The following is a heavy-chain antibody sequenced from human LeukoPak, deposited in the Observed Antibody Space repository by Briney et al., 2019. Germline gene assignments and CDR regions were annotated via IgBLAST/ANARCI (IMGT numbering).Heavy chain of an antibody. Sequence: GASLKISCKGSGYSFTSYWIAWVRQMPGKGLEWMGIIYPGDSDTRYSPSFQGQVTISADKSISTAHLKWSSLKASDTAMYYCATLRSRCLDPWGQGTLVTVSS. CDR2: IYPGDSDT. CDR1: GYSFTSYW. V-gene: IGHV5-51*01. D-gene: IGHD6-13*01. CDR3: ATLRSRCLDP. J-gene: IGHJ5*02.